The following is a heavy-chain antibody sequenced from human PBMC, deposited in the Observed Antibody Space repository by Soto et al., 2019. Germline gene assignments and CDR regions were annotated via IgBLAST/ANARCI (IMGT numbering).Heavy chain of an antibody. Sequence: QITLKESGPPLVKPTQTLTLTCTFSGFSLSSTRMAVGWIRQPPGKALEWLALIYWDDDKRYSPFLKSRLTITEDTSNIQVVLTMSNMDPEDTARYYCAHIVVAGLGYYFDYWGQGTLVTVSS. CDR3: AHIVVAGLGYYFDY. CDR1: GFSLSSTRMA. V-gene: IGHV2-5*02. CDR2: IYWDDDK. J-gene: IGHJ4*02. D-gene: IGHD6-19*01.